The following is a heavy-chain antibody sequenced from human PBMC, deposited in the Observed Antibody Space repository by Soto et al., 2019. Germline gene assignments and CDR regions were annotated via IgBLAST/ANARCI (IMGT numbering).Heavy chain of an antibody. CDR3: AGLRDGSGNYHDY. J-gene: IGHJ4*02. CDR1: GGSISTTYY. V-gene: IGHV4-39*01. CDR2: IHYSGST. Sequence: PSETLSLTCTVSGGSISTTYYWGWVRQPPGKGLEWIGSIHYSGSTYYNLSLKSRVTISMETSKNQFSLKLRSVTAADTAVYYCAGLRDGSGNYHDYWGQGTLVNVSS. D-gene: IGHD3-10*01.